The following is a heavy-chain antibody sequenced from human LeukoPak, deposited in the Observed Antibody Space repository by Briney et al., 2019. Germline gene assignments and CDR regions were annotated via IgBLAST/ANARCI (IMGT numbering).Heavy chain of an antibody. CDR1: GYSISSGYY. J-gene: IGHJ3*02. CDR2: IYHSGST. V-gene: IGHV4-38-2*01. Sequence: SETLSLTCAVSGYSISSGYYWGWIRQPPGKGLEWIGSIYHSGSTYYNPSLKSRVTISVDTSKNQFSLKLSSVTAADTAVYYCARLAIYRGYCSDGSCPPRFDIWGQGTMVTVSS. CDR3: ARLAIYRGYCSDGSCPPRFDI. D-gene: IGHD2-15*01.